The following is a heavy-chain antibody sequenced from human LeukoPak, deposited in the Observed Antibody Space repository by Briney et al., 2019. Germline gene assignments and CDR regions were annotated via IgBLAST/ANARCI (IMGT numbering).Heavy chain of an antibody. CDR1: GFTFSRDA. D-gene: IGHD1-26*01. V-gene: IGHV3-23*01. CDR2: ISSSGRST. J-gene: IGHJ4*02. Sequence: PGGSLRLSCAASGFTFSRDAMRWVGQAPGKGLEWVSAISSSGRSTYYADSVRGRFIISRDSSKNTLYLQMNSLRAEDTAVYYCAKGGAQVGGQGTLVTVSS. CDR3: AKGGAQV.